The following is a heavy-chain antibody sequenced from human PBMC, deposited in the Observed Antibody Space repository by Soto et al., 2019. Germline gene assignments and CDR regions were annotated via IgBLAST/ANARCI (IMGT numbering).Heavy chain of an antibody. Sequence: PGESLKISCKASGYSFTSYWIGWVRHMPGKGLEWMGIIYPADSDTRYSPSFQGQVTISADRSTTTAYLQWRRLKASDTASYYCARNGYCHGYSDSWGQGTLVTVSS. CDR1: GYSFTSYW. V-gene: IGHV5-51*01. CDR2: IYPADSDT. CDR3: ARNGYCHGYSDS. D-gene: IGHD5-18*01. J-gene: IGHJ5*01.